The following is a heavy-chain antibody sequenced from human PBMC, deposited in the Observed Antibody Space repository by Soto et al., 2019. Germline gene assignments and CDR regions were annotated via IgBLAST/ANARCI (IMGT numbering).Heavy chain of an antibody. D-gene: IGHD5-12*01. CDR2: INPNNGDT. V-gene: IGHV1-2*02. CDR3: ARHSGYDYVFDY. CDR1: GYTFTGYY. Sequence: GASVNVSFKASGYTFTGYYIHWVRQAPGQGLEWMGWINPNNGDTNYAQKFQGRVTMTRDTSTSTAYMELSSLRFDDTAVYYCARHSGYDYVFDYWGQGTLVTVSS. J-gene: IGHJ4*02.